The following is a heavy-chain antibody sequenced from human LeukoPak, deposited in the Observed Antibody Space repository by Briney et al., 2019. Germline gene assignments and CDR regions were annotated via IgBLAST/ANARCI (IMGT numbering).Heavy chain of an antibody. J-gene: IGHJ5*02. CDR2: IWYDGSKA. CDR3: ARGQTCSP. Sequence: PGGSLRLSCAASGFTFSHYGMHWVRLAPGKGLEWVSAIWYDGSKAYPADSVKGRFTISRDNSKNTLNLQMNSLRAEDTAVYYGARGQTCSPWGQGTLVTVSS. D-gene: IGHD6-19*01. CDR1: GFTFSHYG. V-gene: IGHV3-33*01.